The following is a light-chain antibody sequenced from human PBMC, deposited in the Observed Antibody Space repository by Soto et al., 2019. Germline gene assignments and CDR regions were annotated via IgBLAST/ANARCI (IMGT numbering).Light chain of an antibody. CDR1: QTMSSW. V-gene: IGKV1-5*03. J-gene: IGKJ1*01. CDR3: QQSETFSGT. Sequence: DIQRTQSPSTLSGSVGARVTITCRASQTMSSWLAWYQQKKGKDPKILIYKASTLKSGVPSRFSGIASGKKFPLTIASLQPDDCATYEGQQSETFSGTFCPVTQVEIK. CDR2: KAS.